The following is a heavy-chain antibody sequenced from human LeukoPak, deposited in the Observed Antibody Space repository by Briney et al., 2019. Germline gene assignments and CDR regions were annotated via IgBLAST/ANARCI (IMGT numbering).Heavy chain of an antibody. Sequence: ASVKVSCKASGYTFTSYDINWVRQAPGQGLEWMGWMNPNSGNTGYAQKFQGRVTMTRNTSISAAYMELSSLRSEDTAVYYCARGETDRRYFFMDVWGKGTTVTVSS. CDR3: ARGETDRRYFFMDV. CDR2: MNPNSGNT. V-gene: IGHV1-8*01. CDR1: GYTFTSYD. J-gene: IGHJ6*03. D-gene: IGHD2/OR15-2a*01.